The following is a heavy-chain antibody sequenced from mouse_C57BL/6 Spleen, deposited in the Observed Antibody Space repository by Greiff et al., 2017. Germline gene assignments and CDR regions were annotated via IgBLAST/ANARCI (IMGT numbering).Heavy chain of an antibody. V-gene: IGHV1-55*01. CDR1: GYTFTSYW. D-gene: IGHD4-1*01. J-gene: IGHJ4*01. CDR3: ARGWDDYAMDY. CDR2: IYPGSGST. Sequence: QVQLQQPGAELVKPGASVKMSCKASGYTFTSYWITWVKQRPGQGLEWIGDIYPGSGSTNYNEEFKSKATLTVDTSSGTAYMQLSSLTSEDSAVYYCARGWDDYAMDYWGQGTSVTVSS.